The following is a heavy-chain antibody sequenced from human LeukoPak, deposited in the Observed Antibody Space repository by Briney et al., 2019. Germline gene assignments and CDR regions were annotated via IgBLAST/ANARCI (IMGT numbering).Heavy chain of an antibody. Sequence: TGGSLRLSCAASGFTFSSYAMSWVRQAPGKGLEWVSAISGSGGSTYYADSVKGRFTISRDNSKNTLYLQMNSLRAEDTAVYYCARRPGYCSSTSCSVARAGRFDPWGQGTLVTVSS. CDR3: ARRPGYCSSTSCSVARAGRFDP. D-gene: IGHD2-2*01. CDR1: GFTFSSYA. V-gene: IGHV3-23*01. CDR2: ISGSGGST. J-gene: IGHJ5*02.